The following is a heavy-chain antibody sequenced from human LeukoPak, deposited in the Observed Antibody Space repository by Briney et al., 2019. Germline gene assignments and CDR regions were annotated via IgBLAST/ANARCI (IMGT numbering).Heavy chain of an antibody. J-gene: IGHJ4*02. CDR1: GGSISSYY. CDR3: ARGARAGYNLEPFDK. Sequence: KPSETLSLTCTVSGGSISSYYWSWIRQPPGKGLEWIGYIYNSGSTKYNPSLKSRVTISVDTSKNQISLKLSSVTAADTAVYYCARGARAGYNLEPFDKWGQGTLVTVSS. V-gene: IGHV4-59*08. D-gene: IGHD5-24*01. CDR2: IYNSGST.